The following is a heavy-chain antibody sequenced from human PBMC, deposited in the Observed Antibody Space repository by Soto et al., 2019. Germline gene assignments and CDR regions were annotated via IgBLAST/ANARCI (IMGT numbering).Heavy chain of an antibody. CDR2: ISYDGSNK. Sequence: QVQLVESGGGVVQPGRSLRLSCAASGFTFSSYAMHWVRQAPGKGLEWVAVISYDGSNKYYADSVKGRFTISRDNSKNTLNLQLNSLRAEDTAVYYGARDPRYSSSWYRDYYYYYGMDVWGQGTTVTVSS. CDR1: GFTFSSYA. CDR3: ARDPRYSSSWYRDYYYYYGMDV. D-gene: IGHD6-13*01. V-gene: IGHV3-30-3*01. J-gene: IGHJ6*02.